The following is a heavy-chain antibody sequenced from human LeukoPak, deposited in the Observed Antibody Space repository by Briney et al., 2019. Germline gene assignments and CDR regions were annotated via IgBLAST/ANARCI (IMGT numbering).Heavy chain of an antibody. CDR2: ISGSGGST. D-gene: IGHD3-3*01. J-gene: IGHJ5*02. CDR1: GFTFSSYA. Sequence: GGSLRLSCAASGFTFSSYAMSWVRQAPGKGLEWVSAISGSGGSTYYADSVKGRFTISRDNSKNTLYLQMNSLRAEDTAVYYCAKDAPPVYYDFWSGYYGGFDPWGQGTLVTVSS. CDR3: AKDAPPVYYDFWSGYYGGFDP. V-gene: IGHV3-23*01.